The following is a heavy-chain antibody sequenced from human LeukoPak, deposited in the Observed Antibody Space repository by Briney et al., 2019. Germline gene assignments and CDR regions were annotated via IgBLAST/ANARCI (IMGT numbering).Heavy chain of an antibody. J-gene: IGHJ4*02. Sequence: ASVKVTCKASGYTFTSSALHWVRQAPGQRLEWMGWINAGNGNTKYSQKFQGRVTITRDTSASTAYMELSSLRSEDTAVYYCARKTVATLLDYWGQGTLVTVSS. CDR2: INAGNGNT. D-gene: IGHD5-12*01. CDR3: ARKTVATLLDY. CDR1: GYTFTSSA. V-gene: IGHV1-3*01.